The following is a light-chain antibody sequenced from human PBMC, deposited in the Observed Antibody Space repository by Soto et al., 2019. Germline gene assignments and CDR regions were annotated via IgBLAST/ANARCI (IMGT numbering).Light chain of an antibody. J-gene: IGKJ1*01. V-gene: IGKV3-11*01. CDR3: QQRSNWPWT. CDR1: QSVSSNY. Sequence: EIVLTQSPGTLSLSPGERATLSCRASQSVSSNYLAWYQQKPGQAPRLLIYDASNRATGIPARFSGSGSGTDFTLTISSLEPEDFAVYYCQQRSNWPWTFGQGTKVDI. CDR2: DAS.